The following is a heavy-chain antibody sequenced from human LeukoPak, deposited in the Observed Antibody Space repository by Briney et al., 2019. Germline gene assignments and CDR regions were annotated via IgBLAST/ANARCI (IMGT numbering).Heavy chain of an antibody. J-gene: IGHJ5*02. CDR2: ISYDGSNK. Sequence: GGSLRLSCAASGSTFSSYAMHWVRQAPGKGLEWVAVISYDGSNKYYADSVKGRFTISRDNSKNTLYLQMNSLRAEDTAVYYCALYDILTGYNHWGQGTLVTVSS. CDR3: ALYDILTGYNH. CDR1: GSTFSSYA. D-gene: IGHD3-9*01. V-gene: IGHV3-30-3*01.